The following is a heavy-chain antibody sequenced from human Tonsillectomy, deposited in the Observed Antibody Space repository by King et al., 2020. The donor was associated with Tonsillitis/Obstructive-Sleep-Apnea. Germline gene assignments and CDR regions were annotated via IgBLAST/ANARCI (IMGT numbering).Heavy chain of an antibody. CDR1: GFSLSTNGVG. J-gene: IGHJ4*02. Sequence: VTLKESGPTLVKPPQTLTLTCTFSGFSLSTNGVGVGWIRQPPGQGLEWLALIYWDDDKRYSPSLKSRLTITKDTSKNQVVLTMTNMDPVDTATYYCTHRPSARYFDYWGQGTLVTVSS. CDR3: THRPSARYFDY. V-gene: IGHV2-5*02. CDR2: IYWDDDK.